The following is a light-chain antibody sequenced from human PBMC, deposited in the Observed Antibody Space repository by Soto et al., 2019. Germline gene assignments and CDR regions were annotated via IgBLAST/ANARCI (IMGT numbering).Light chain of an antibody. Sequence: DIQMTQSPSSLSASVGDRATVTCRASQGISNYLAWYQQKPGKVPKLLIYAASTLQSGVPSRFSGSGSGTDFPLTISSLQPQDVATYYCQKYNSAPSLTFGGGTKVDIK. V-gene: IGKV1-27*01. CDR3: QKYNSAPSLT. CDR1: QGISNY. CDR2: AAS. J-gene: IGKJ4*01.